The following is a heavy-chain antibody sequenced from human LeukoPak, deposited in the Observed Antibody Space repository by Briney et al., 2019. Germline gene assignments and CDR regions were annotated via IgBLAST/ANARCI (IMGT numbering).Heavy chain of an antibody. CDR3: ARRYCSGDTCYSDY. J-gene: IGHJ4*02. Sequence: GGSLRLSCAASGFTFNSYSMNWVRQAPGKGLEWVSSISGSNSYIYYADSMKGRFTISRDNAKNSLYLQMNSLRAEDTALYHCARRYCSGDTCYSDYWGQGTLVTVSS. D-gene: IGHD2-15*01. V-gene: IGHV3-21*04. CDR2: ISGSNSYI. CDR1: GFTFNSYS.